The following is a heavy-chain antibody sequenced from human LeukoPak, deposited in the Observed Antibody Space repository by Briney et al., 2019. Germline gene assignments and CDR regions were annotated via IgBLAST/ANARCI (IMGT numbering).Heavy chain of an antibody. V-gene: IGHV3-30*03. Sequence: GGSLRLSCEASGFPFRDHAMHWVRQAPGKGLEWVAVISYDARHENYADSVKGRFTVSRDDSRSTLYLQMNSLRTDDTAVYFCARDEFDGYNLGPSIYWGQGTLVTVSS. CDR1: GFPFRDHA. D-gene: IGHD5-24*01. CDR3: ARDEFDGYNLGPSIY. J-gene: IGHJ4*02. CDR2: ISYDARHE.